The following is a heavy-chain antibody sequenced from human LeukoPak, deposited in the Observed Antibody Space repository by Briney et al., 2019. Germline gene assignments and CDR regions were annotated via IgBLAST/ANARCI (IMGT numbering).Heavy chain of an antibody. CDR2: IDTSGNT. D-gene: IGHD2-8*02. CDR3: ASLSSATGYWEPNY. Sequence: PSETLSLTCTVSGGSISSYYWSWIRQPAGKGLEWIGRIDTSGNTNYKPSLKSRVTMSVDTSKKQFSLKLSSVTAADTALYYCASLSSATGYWEPNYWGQGTLVTVSS. V-gene: IGHV4-4*07. J-gene: IGHJ4*02. CDR1: GGSISSYY.